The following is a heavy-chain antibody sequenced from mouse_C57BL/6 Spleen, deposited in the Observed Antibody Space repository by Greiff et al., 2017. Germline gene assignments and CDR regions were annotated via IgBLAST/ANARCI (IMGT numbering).Heavy chain of an antibody. J-gene: IGHJ3*01. V-gene: IGHV1-42*01. CDR3: ARGGGYYVAWFAY. Sequence: VQLQQSGPELVKPGASVKISCKASGYSFTGYYMNWVKQSPEKSLEWIGEINPSTGGTTYNQKFKAKATLTVDKSSSTAYMQLKSLTSEDSAVYYCARGGGYYVAWFAYWGQGTLVTVSA. D-gene: IGHD2-3*01. CDR2: INPSTGGT. CDR1: GYSFTGYY.